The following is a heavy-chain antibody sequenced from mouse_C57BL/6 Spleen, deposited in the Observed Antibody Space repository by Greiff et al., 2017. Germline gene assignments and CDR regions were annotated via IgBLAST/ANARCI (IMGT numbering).Heavy chain of an antibody. CDR3: ASYPIYYYGSRRGDYFDY. D-gene: IGHD1-1*01. CDR1: GYTFTSYW. V-gene: IGHV1-55*01. Sequence: QVQLQQPGAELVKPGASVKMSCKASGYTFTSYWITWVKQRPGQGLEWIGDIYPGSGSTNYNEKFKSKATLPVDTSSSTAYMQLSSLTSEDSAVYYCASYPIYYYGSRRGDYFDYWGQGTTLTVSS. J-gene: IGHJ2*01. CDR2: IYPGSGST.